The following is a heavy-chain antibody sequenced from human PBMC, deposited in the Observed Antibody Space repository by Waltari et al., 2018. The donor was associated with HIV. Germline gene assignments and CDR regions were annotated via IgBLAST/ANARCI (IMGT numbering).Heavy chain of an antibody. D-gene: IGHD3-10*01. J-gene: IGHJ5*01. CDR2: ISYDGTNQ. V-gene: IGHV3-30*15. Sequence: QVHLVESGGGVVQPGRSLRLPCVTSGFTFRDYDFYWVRQAPGKGLEWLAAISYDGTNQYYAKSVRGRFIISRDDATNTVHLQMGSLRDEDTAMYFCAKDGRLRWYGDTGWLDSWGRGSQVTVSS. CDR3: AKDGRLRWYGDTGWLDS. CDR1: GFTFRDYD.